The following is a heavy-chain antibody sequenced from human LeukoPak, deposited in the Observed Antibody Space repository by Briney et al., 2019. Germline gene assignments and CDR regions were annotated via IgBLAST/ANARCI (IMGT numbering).Heavy chain of an antibody. CDR1: GGSISSYY. D-gene: IGHD1-26*01. V-gene: IGHV4-59*08. Sequence: TLSLTCSVSGGSISSYYWSWIRQPPGKGLEWIGYIYYSGSTNYNPSLKSRVTISVDTSKNQFSLKLSSVTAADTAVYYCARQPISGSYWRYFDYWGQGTLVTVSS. CDR3: ARQPISGSYWRYFDY. J-gene: IGHJ4*02. CDR2: IYYSGST.